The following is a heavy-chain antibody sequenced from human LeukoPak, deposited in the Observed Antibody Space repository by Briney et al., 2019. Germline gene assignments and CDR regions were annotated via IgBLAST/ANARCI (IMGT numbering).Heavy chain of an antibody. CDR1: GFTFDDYG. CDR3: TGLIAAAGSGGFDY. D-gene: IGHD6-13*01. V-gene: IGHV3-73*01. J-gene: IGHJ4*02. Sequence: GGSLRLSXAASGFTFDDYGMSWVRQASGKGLEWVGRIRSKANSYATAYAASVKGRFTISRDDSKNTAYLQMNSLKTEDTAVYYCTGLIAAAGSGGFDYWGQGTLVTVSS. CDR2: IRSKANSYAT.